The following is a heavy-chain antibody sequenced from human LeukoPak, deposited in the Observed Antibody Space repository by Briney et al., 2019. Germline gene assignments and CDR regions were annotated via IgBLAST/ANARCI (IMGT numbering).Heavy chain of an antibody. V-gene: IGHV3-21*01. CDR3: ARDNWNYETFDY. J-gene: IGHJ4*02. CDR1: GFTFSSYA. D-gene: IGHD1-7*01. CDR2: ISSSSSYI. Sequence: GGSLRLSCAASGFTFSSYAMSWVRQAPGKGLEWVSSISSSSSYIYYADSVKGRFTISRDNAKNSLYLQMNSLRAEDTAVYYCARDNWNYETFDYWGQGTLVTVSS.